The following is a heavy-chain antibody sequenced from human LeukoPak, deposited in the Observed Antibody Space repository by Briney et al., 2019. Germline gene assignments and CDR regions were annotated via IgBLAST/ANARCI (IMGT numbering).Heavy chain of an antibody. CDR2: ITPSGGT. Sequence: ASVKVPCKASGYTFTSYAMHWVRQAPGQGLEWMGWITPSGGTNYPQKFQGRFAITRDTSITTAYMDLSRLTSDDTAVYYCARDRYGDGFAHFDCWGQGALVTVSP. V-gene: IGHV1-2*02. CDR1: GYTFTSYA. D-gene: IGHD5-24*01. J-gene: IGHJ4*02. CDR3: ARDRYGDGFAHFDC.